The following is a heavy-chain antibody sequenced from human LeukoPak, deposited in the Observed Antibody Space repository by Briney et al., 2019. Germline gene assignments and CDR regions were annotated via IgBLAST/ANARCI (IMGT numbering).Heavy chain of an antibody. V-gene: IGHV4-34*01. J-gene: IGHJ5*02. Sequence: PSETLSLTCAVYGGSFSGYYWSWIRQPPGKGLEWIGEINHSGSTNYNPSLKSRVTISVDTSKNQFSLKLSSVTAADTAVYYCARGPARVGRTGFDPWGQGTQVTVSS. CDR3: ARGPARVGRTGFDP. CDR2: INHSGST. CDR1: GGSFSGYY. D-gene: IGHD1-1*01.